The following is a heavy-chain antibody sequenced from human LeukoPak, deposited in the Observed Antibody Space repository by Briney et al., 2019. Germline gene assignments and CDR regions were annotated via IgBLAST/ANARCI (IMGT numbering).Heavy chain of an antibody. V-gene: IGHV1-18*01. Sequence: ASVKVSCKASGYTFTSYGISWVRPAPGQGLEWMGWISAYNGNTNYAQKLQGRVTMTTDTSTSTAYMELRSLRSDDTAVYYCARDRRYYDSSGYYYVHWGQGALVTVSS. D-gene: IGHD3-22*01. CDR2: ISAYNGNT. J-gene: IGHJ4*02. CDR3: ARDRRYYDSSGYYYVH. CDR1: GYTFTSYG.